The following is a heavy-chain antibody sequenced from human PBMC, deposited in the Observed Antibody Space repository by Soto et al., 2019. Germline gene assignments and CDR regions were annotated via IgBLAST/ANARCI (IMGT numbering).Heavy chain of an antibody. V-gene: IGHV4-34*01. CDR2: INHSGST. Sequence: PSETLSLTCAVYGGSFSGYYWSWIRQPPGKGLEWIGGINHSGSTNYNPSLKSRVTISVDTSKNQFSLKLSSVTAADTALYYCARGRIVLVPAAKYNWFDPWGQGTLVTV. D-gene: IGHD2-2*01. J-gene: IGHJ5*02. CDR1: GGSFSGYY. CDR3: ARGRIVLVPAAKYNWFDP.